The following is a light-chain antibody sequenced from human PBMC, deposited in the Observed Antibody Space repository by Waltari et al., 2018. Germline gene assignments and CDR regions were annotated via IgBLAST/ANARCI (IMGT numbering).Light chain of an antibody. CDR1: SSDIGAYNR. V-gene: IGLV2-14*01. J-gene: IGLJ2*01. CDR3: CSYANNDAFI. CDR2: EVS. Sequence: QADLTQSPSVSGSPGQSVTISCAGTSSDIGAYNRVSWYQQHPGKAPKLLISEVSDRPSGVSDRFSGSKSGSTASLIISGLQTEDEADYYCCSYANNDAFIFGGGTRLTVL.